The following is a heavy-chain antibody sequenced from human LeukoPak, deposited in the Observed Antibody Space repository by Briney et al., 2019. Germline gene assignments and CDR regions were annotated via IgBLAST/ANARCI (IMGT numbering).Heavy chain of an antibody. CDR1: GFTLSSYA. Sequence: GGSLRLSCAASGFTLSSYAMSWVRQAPGKGLVWVSRINTDGSRTDYADSVKGRFTISRDNAKNTLYLQMNSPRAEDTAVYYCTRVSAIWYYAFDMWGQGTMVTVSS. V-gene: IGHV3-74*01. D-gene: IGHD2-8*01. J-gene: IGHJ3*02. CDR3: TRVSAIWYYAFDM. CDR2: INTDGSRT.